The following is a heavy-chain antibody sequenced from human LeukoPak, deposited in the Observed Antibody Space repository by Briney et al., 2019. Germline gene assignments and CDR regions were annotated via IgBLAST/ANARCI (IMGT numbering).Heavy chain of an antibody. J-gene: IGHJ4*02. CDR3: ARDWDTAGPGLFRY. CDR1: GFTLSSYA. Sequence: GGSLRLSCAASGFTLSSYAMSWVRQAPGKGLEWVSATSSSDAGTYYAESVRGRFTISRDNSKNTLYLQMNSLRAEDTAVYYCARDWDTAGPGLFRYWGQGTLVTVSS. V-gene: IGHV3-23*01. D-gene: IGHD5-18*01. CDR2: TSSSDAGT.